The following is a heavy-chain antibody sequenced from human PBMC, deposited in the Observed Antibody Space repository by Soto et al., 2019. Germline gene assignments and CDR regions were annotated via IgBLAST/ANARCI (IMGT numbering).Heavy chain of an antibody. Sequence: GGSLRLSCAASGFTFSSYAMNWVRQAPGKGLEWVSAVSSSGGSAYYADSVKGRFTISRDNSKNTLYLQMNSLRAEDTAVYYCAKAGDYSYFEYWGQGTLVTVS. J-gene: IGHJ4*02. CDR1: GFTFSSYA. D-gene: IGHD2-21*01. CDR2: VSSSGGSA. V-gene: IGHV3-23*01. CDR3: AKAGDYSYFEY.